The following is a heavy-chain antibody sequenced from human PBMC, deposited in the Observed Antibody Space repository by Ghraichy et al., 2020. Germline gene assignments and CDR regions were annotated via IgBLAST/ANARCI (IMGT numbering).Heavy chain of an antibody. J-gene: IGHJ6*02. V-gene: IGHV1-69*13. D-gene: IGHD3-9*01. Sequence: SVKVSCTASGGTFSSYAISWVRQAPGQGLEWMGGIIPIFGTANYAQKFQGRVTITADESTSTAYMELSSLRSEDTAVYYCARVRRYFDWRTPDLYYYYGMDVWGQGTTVTVSS. CDR2: IIPIFGTA. CDR1: GGTFSSYA. CDR3: ARVRRYFDWRTPDLYYYYGMDV.